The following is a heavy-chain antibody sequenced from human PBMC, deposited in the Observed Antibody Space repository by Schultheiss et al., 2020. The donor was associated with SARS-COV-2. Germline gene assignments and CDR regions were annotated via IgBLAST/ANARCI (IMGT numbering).Heavy chain of an antibody. CDR1: GYTFTSYG. Sequence: ASVKVSCKASGYTFTSYGISWVRQAPGQGLEWMGWMNPNSGNTGYAQKFQGRVTMTTDTSTSTVYMELSSLRSEDTAVYYCAREYRGKDGLAGFDYWGQGTLVTVSS. CDR3: AREYRGKDGLAGFDY. J-gene: IGHJ4*02. CDR2: MNPNSGNT. V-gene: IGHV1-18*01. D-gene: IGHD3-16*01.